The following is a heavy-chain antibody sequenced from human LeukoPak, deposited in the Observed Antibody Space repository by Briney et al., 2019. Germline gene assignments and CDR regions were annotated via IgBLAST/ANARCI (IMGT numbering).Heavy chain of an antibody. V-gene: IGHV1-69*05. CDR2: IIPIFGTA. Sequence: GASVKVSCKASGGTFSSYAISWVRQAPGQGLEWMGGIIPIFGTANYAQKFQGRVTITTDESTSTAYMELSSLRSEDTAVYYCARAGEADIVVVPAAIPLYYYYYMDVWGKGTTVTVSS. CDR3: ARAGEADIVVVPAAIPLYYYYYMDV. CDR1: GGTFSSYA. J-gene: IGHJ6*03. D-gene: IGHD2-2*01.